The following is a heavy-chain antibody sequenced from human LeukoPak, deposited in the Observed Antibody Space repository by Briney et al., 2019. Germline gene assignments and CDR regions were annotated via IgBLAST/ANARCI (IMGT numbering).Heavy chain of an antibody. CDR3: ARAREVVPANFYYGLDV. CDR2: IIPVYGTL. CDR1: GGTFRSWA. V-gene: IGHV1-69*13. D-gene: IGHD2-2*01. Sequence: GASVKVSCKGSGGTFRSWALSWVRQAPGQGLEWMGGIIPVYGTLKYGQTSQGRVSITADEFTSTVYMELSGLRSEDTAVYFCARAREVVPANFYYGLDVWGQGTTVTVSS. J-gene: IGHJ6*02.